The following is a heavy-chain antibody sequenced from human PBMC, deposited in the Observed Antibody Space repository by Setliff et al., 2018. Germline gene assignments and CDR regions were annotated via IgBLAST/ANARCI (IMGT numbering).Heavy chain of an antibody. J-gene: IGHJ4*02. Sequence: PSQTRSLTCTVSAGSISSGSFYWSWIRQPAGKGLERIGRIYTSGSTNYNPSLKSRVTISVDTSKNQFYLKLSSVTAADTAVYHCARGTVMKVATGSFDYWGQGTMVTVSS. CDR2: IYTSGST. CDR1: AGSISSGSFY. D-gene: IGHD3-22*01. CDR3: ARGTVMKVATGSFDY. V-gene: IGHV4-61*02.